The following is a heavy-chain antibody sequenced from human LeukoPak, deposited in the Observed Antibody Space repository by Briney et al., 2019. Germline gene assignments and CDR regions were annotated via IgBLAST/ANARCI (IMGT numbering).Heavy chain of an antibody. J-gene: IGHJ5*02. D-gene: IGHD4-17*01. CDR2: ISWNSGSI. CDR1: GFTFDDYA. CDR3: ARDMRHDYGDYGWFDP. V-gene: IGHV3-9*01. Sequence: PGRSLRLSCAASGFTFDDYAMHWVRQAPGKGLEWVSGISWNSGSIGYADSVKGRFTISRDNSKNTLYLQMNSLRAEDTAVYYCARDMRHDYGDYGWFDPWGQRTLVTVSS.